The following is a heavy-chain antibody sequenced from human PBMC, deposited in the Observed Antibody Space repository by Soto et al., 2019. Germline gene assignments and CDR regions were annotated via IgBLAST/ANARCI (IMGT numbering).Heavy chain of an antibody. CDR1: GGSISSGGYY. D-gene: IGHD2-8*01. J-gene: IGHJ4*02. V-gene: IGHV4-31*03. CDR3: ARGTLMVYAFDY. CDR2: IYYSGST. Sequence: PSETLSLTCTVSGGSISSGGYYWSWIRQHPGKGLEWIGYIYYSGSTYYNPSLKSRVTISVDTSKNQFSLKLSSVTAADTAVYYCARGTLMVYAFDYWGQGTPVTVSS.